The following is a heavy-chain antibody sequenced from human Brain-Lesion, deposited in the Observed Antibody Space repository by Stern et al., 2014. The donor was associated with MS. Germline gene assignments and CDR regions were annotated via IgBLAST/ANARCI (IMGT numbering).Heavy chain of an antibody. Sequence: QVQLVQSGPGLVKPSETLSLTCTVAGGSVSSTSYAWAWIRQPPGKGLEWIGTIYYSGNNHYSPSLKSRLTISLDTSQNQVSLPLRSVTAADTAVYYCAGEEDIRYCSGGSCTGNWFDPWGQGTLVTVSS. CDR2: IYYSGNN. D-gene: IGHD2-15*01. V-gene: IGHV4-39*01. J-gene: IGHJ5*02. CDR3: AGEEDIRYCSGGSCTGNWFDP. CDR1: GGSVSSTSYA.